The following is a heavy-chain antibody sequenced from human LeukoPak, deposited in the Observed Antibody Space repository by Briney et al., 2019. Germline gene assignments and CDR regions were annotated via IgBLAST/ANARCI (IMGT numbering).Heavy chain of an antibody. CDR2: IQTSGRV. Sequence: PSQTLSLTCSASGGSVTSGPNYWNWIRRPAGKGLEWIGRIQTSGRVNYNPSLKSRVTVYLDTPKNLVSLQLTSVTAADTAVYYCARDRGNGDYGDYFDSWGQGTLVTVSS. V-gene: IGHV4-61*02. J-gene: IGHJ4*02. D-gene: IGHD4-17*01. CDR1: GGSVTSGPNY. CDR3: ARDRGNGDYGDYFDS.